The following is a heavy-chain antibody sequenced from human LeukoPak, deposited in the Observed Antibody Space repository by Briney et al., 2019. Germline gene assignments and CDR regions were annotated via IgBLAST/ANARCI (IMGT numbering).Heavy chain of an antibody. D-gene: IGHD3-22*01. CDR3: ARIVGPMIVPDAFDI. Sequence: GGSLRLSCAASGFTFNYYSMNWVRQAPGKGLEWISSISSLSNYIYYADSVKGRFTISRDNAKNSLYLQMNSLRAEDTAVYYCARIVGPMIVPDAFDIWGQGTMVTVSS. CDR1: GFTFNYYS. J-gene: IGHJ3*02. CDR2: ISSLSNYI. V-gene: IGHV3-21*01.